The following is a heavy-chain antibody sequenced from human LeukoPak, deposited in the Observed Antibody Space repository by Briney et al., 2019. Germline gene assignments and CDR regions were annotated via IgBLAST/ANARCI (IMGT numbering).Heavy chain of an antibody. V-gene: IGHV5-51*01. CDR3: ARQELWRPLRY. J-gene: IGHJ4*02. CDR2: IYPGDSDT. Sequence: GESLKISCTGSRYSFTNYWIAWVRQMPGKGLEWMGIIYPGDSDTRYSPSFQGHVTISADKSISTAYLQWSSLKASDTAMYYCARQELWRPLRYWGQGTLVTVSS. CDR1: RYSFTNYW. D-gene: IGHD1-7*01.